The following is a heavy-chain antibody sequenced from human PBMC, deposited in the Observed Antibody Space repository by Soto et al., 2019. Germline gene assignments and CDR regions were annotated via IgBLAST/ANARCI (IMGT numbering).Heavy chain of an antibody. CDR1: GYTFTSYA. J-gene: IGHJ4*02. Sequence: ASVKVSCKASGYTFTSYAMRWVRQAPGQRLEWMGWISAYNGDTNYAQKLQARVTMTTDTSTTTAYMELRGLTSDDTAVYYCARGFCSGGICYPNDFWGQGTLVTVSS. D-gene: IGHD2-15*01. V-gene: IGHV1-18*01. CDR3: ARGFCSGGICYPNDF. CDR2: ISAYNGDT.